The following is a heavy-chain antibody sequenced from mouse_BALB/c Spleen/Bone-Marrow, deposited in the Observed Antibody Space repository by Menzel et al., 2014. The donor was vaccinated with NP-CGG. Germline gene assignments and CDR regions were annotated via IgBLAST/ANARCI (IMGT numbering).Heavy chain of an antibody. CDR1: GFAFSSYD. Sequence: EVQVVESGGGLVKPGGSLKLSCAASGFAFSSYDMSWVRQTPEKRLEWVAYISSGGGSTYYPDTVKGRFTISRDNAKNTPCLQMSSLESEDTAMYHCARHLITTERRDYFDYWGQGTTLTVSS. CDR3: ARHLITTERRDYFDY. J-gene: IGHJ2*01. CDR2: ISSGGGST. V-gene: IGHV5-12-1*01. D-gene: IGHD2-4*01.